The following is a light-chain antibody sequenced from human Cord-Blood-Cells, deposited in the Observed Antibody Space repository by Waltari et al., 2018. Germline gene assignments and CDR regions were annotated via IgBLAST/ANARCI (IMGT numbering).Light chain of an antibody. CDR1: QSISSY. J-gene: IGKJ3*01. Sequence: DIQMTQSPSSLSASVGDRVNITCRASQSISSYLNWYQQKPGKAPKLQIYAGSSLQSGVPSRFSGSGSGTDFTLTISSLQPEDFATYYCQQSYSTPTFGPGTKVDIK. V-gene: IGKV1-39*01. CDR3: QQSYSTPT. CDR2: AGS.